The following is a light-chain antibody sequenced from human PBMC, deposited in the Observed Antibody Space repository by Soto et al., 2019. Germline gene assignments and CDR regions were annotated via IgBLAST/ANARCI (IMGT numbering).Light chain of an antibody. CDR1: QTVRNNY. J-gene: IGKJ5*01. CDR2: DAS. CDR3: HPFGTSPLIP. V-gene: IGKV3-20*01. Sequence: TKSPGTLSLSKRERATLSCRASQTVRNNYLAWYQQKPGQAPRLLIYDASSRATGIPDRFSGGGSGTDFTLTISILYPEDFAMYYCHPFGTSPLIPSAEGTRLEIK.